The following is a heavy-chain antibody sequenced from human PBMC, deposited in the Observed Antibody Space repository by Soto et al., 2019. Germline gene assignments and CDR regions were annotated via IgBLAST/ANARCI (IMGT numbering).Heavy chain of an antibody. CDR2: ISGSGGST. Sequence: GGSLRLSCAASGFTFSSYAMIWVRQAPGKGLEWVSAISGSGGSTYYADSVKGRFTISRDNSKNTLYLQMNSLRAEDTAVYYCALPPPDDFWSGYYTEYWGQGTLVTVSS. V-gene: IGHV3-23*01. CDR1: GFTFSSYA. CDR3: ALPPPDDFWSGYYTEY. J-gene: IGHJ4*02. D-gene: IGHD3-3*01.